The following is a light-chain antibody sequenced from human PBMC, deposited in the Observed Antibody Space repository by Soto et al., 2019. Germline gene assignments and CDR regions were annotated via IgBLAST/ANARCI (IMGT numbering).Light chain of an antibody. CDR2: AAS. CDR1: QGISSY. CDR3: QQVNSYPRT. Sequence: DIQLTQSPSFLSASVGDRVTITCRASQGISSYLAWYQQKPGKAPNLLIYAASTLQSGVPSRFSGSGSGTEFTLTISSLQPEDFVTYYCQQVNSYPRTFGQGTKVEIK. J-gene: IGKJ1*01. V-gene: IGKV1-9*01.